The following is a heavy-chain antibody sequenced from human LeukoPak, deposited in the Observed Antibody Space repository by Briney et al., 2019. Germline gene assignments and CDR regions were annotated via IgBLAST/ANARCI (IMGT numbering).Heavy chain of an antibody. CDR3: ARDAMIAHPYYFDY. CDR1: GFTFSSYA. Sequence: HPGGSLRLSCAASGFTFSSYAMHWVRQAPGKGLEWVAVISYDGSNKYYADSVKGRFTISRDNSKNTLYLQMNSLRAEDTAVYYCARDAMIAHPYYFDYWGQGTLVTVSS. D-gene: IGHD3-22*01. J-gene: IGHJ4*02. V-gene: IGHV3-30-3*01. CDR2: ISYDGSNK.